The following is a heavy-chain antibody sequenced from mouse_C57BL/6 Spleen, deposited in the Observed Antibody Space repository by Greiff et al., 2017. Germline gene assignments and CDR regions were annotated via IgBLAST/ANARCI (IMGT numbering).Heavy chain of an antibody. CDR1: GYTFTSYW. CDR2: IHPNSGST. D-gene: IGHD1-1*01. J-gene: IGHJ1*03. Sequence: QVQLQQSGAELVKPGASVKLSCKASGYTFTSYWMHWVKQRPGQGLEWIGMIHPNSGSTNYNEKFKSKATLTVDKSSSTAYMQLSSLTSEDSAVYYCARRYYYGSSYSYFDVWGTGTTVTVSS. V-gene: IGHV1-64*01. CDR3: ARRYYYGSSYSYFDV.